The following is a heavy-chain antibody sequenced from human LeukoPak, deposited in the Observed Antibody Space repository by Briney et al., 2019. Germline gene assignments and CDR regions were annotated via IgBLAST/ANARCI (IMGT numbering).Heavy chain of an antibody. CDR3: AKRRIRDCSSTSCLDY. CDR1: GFTFSSYS. Sequence: PGGSLRLSCAASGFTFSSYSMNWVRQAPGKGLEWVSYISSSSSTIYYADSVKGRFTISRDNSKNTLYLQMNSLRAEDTAVYYCAKRRIRDCSSTSCLDYWGQGTLVTVSS. J-gene: IGHJ4*02. V-gene: IGHV3-48*01. CDR2: ISSSSSTI. D-gene: IGHD2-2*01.